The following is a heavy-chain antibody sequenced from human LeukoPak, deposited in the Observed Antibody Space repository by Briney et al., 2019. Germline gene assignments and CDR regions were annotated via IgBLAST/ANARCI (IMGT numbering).Heavy chain of an antibody. CDR3: ANDLQWLVNFDY. J-gene: IGHJ4*02. D-gene: IGHD6-19*01. CDR2: ISGSGGST. CDR1: GFTFSSYA. V-gene: IGHV3-23*01. Sequence: PGGSLRLSCAASGFTFSSYAMSWVRQAPGKGLEWVSAISGSGGSTYYADSVKGRFTISRDNSKNTLYLQMNSLRAEDTAVYYCANDLQWLVNFDYWGQGTLVTVSS.